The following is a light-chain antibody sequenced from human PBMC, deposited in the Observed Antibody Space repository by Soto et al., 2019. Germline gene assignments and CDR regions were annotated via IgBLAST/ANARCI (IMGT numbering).Light chain of an antibody. CDR1: KLGDKY. J-gene: IGLJ2*01. CDR2: QDS. CDR3: QAWYSSTHVV. V-gene: IGLV3-1*01. Sequence: SYELTQPPSVSVSPGQTASITCSGDKLGDKYAFWYQQKPGQAPVLVIYQDSKRPSGIPERFSGSNSGNTATLTISGTQAMDEEDYYCQAWYSSTHVVFGGGTKLTVL.